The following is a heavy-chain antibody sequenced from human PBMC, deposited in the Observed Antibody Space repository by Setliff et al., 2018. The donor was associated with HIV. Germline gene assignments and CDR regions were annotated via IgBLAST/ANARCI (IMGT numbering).Heavy chain of an antibody. J-gene: IGHJ4*02. CDR1: GFTFSSYA. CDR2: ISGSGGST. Sequence: GGSLRLSCAASGFTFSSYAMSWVRQAPGKGLEWVSAISGSGGSTYYADSVKGRFTISRDNSKNTLYLQMNSLRAEDTAVYFCANRFRTSNNWYYFDYWGPGTLVTVSS. D-gene: IGHD6-13*01. CDR3: ANRFRTSNNWYYFDY. V-gene: IGHV3-23*01.